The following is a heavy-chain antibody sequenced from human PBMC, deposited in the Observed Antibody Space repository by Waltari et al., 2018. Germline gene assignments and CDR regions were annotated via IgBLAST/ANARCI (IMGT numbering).Heavy chain of an antibody. CDR2: IYHSGST. V-gene: IGHV4-38-2*01. D-gene: IGHD4-17*01. CDR1: GYSISSGYY. J-gene: IGHJ4*02. CDR3: ARSLRRYGDDYFDY. Sequence: QVQLQESGPGPVKPSETLSLTCAVPGYSISSGYYWGWIRQPPGKGLEWIGSIYHSGSTYYNPSLKSRVTISVDTSKNQFSLKLSSVTAADTAVYYCARSLRRYGDDYFDYWGQGTLVTVSS.